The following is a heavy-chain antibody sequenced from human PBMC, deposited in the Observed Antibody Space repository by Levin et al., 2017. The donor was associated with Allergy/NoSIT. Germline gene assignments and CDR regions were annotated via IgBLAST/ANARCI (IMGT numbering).Heavy chain of an antibody. J-gene: IGHJ3*02. V-gene: IGHV4-61*02. CDR2: IYTSGST. D-gene: IGHD3-16*01. Sequence: SETLSLTCTVSGGSISSGSYYWSWIRQPAGKGLEWIGRIYTSGSTNYNPSLKSRVTISVDTSKNQFSLKLSSVTAADTAVYYCARVPIFRVWGEAFDIWGQGTMVTVSS. CDR3: ARVPIFRVWGEAFDI. CDR1: GGSISSGSYY.